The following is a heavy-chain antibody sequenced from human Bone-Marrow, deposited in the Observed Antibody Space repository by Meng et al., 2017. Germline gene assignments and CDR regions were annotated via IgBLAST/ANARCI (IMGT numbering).Heavy chain of an antibody. CDR2: IYHGGDT. CDR3: ASWIYSCGWQ. J-gene: IGHJ4*02. Sequence: GQLQESAPGLVKPWGTLSLTCVLSGGSISSIDWWSWVRQPPGKGLEWIGEIYHGGDTNYNPSLKSRVTIAIDKSKNQFSLKLSSVTAADTAVYYCASWIYSCGWQWGQGALVTVSS. CDR1: GGSISSIDW. D-gene: IGHD6-19*01. V-gene: IGHV4/OR15-8*02.